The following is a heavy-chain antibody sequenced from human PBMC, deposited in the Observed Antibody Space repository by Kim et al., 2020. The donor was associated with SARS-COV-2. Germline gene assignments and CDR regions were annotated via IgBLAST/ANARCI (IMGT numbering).Heavy chain of an antibody. J-gene: IGHJ4*02. V-gene: IGHV4-4*07. D-gene: IGHD3-16*02. CDR2: YTSGRT. CDR3: ASALGH. Sequence: YTSGRTNYNPSLRSRVTMSVDMAKNQFSLKLSSVTAADTAVYYCASALGHGGQGTLVTVSS.